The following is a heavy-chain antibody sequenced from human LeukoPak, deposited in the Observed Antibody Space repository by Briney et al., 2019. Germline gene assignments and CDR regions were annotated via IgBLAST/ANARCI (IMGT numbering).Heavy chain of an antibody. Sequence: GGSLRLSCAASGFTFSSYGMHWVRQAPGKGLEWVAVISYDGSNKYYADSVKGRFTISRDNSKNTLYLQMNSLRAEDTAVYYCARGYYSPYYYYGMDVWGQGTTVTVSS. V-gene: IGHV3-30*03. CDR2: ISYDGSNK. CDR3: ARGYYSPYYYYGMDV. J-gene: IGHJ6*02. CDR1: GFTFSSYG. D-gene: IGHD2/OR15-2a*01.